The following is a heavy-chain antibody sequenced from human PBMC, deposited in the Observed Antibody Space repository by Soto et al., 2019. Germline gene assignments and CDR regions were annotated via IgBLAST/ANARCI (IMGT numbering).Heavy chain of an antibody. CDR2: MQPSTGRT. J-gene: IGHJ4*02. D-gene: IGHD1-26*01. V-gene: IGHV1-8*01. CDR1: GYSFTSLD. Sequence: QVQLVQSGAEVREPGASVKVSCKASGYSFTSLDLNWVRQTAGQGLEWMGWMQPSTGRTGYAQKFQGRVNMTRDTSINTAYMELTTLTSDDTAFYYCARGVSAGVDSWGQGTLVTVSS. CDR3: ARGVSAGVDS.